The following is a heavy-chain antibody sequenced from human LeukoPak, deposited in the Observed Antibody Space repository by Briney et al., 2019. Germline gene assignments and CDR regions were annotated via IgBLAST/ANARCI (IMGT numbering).Heavy chain of an antibody. Sequence: GASVKVSCKASGGTFISYAISWVRQAPGQGLEWMGGIIPIFGTANYARKFQGRVTITADESTSTAYMELSSLRSEDTAVYYCARGWVRYSYGYRYWGQGTLVTVSS. CDR1: GGTFISYA. CDR2: IIPIFGTA. J-gene: IGHJ4*02. CDR3: ARGWVRYSYGYRY. D-gene: IGHD5-18*01. V-gene: IGHV1-69*13.